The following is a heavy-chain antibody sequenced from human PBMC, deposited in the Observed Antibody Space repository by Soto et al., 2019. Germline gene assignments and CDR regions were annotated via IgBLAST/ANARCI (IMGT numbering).Heavy chain of an antibody. CDR3: ARETNYYHSTAGDY. Sequence: QVQLVESGGGVVQPGRSLRLSCAASGFTFSSYGMHWVRQAPGKGLEWVAVISYDGSNKYFADSGKGRFTISRDNSKNTLYLQVNSLRAEDTAVYYCARETNYYHSTAGDYWGPGTLVTVST. D-gene: IGHD3-22*01. J-gene: IGHJ4*02. V-gene: IGHV3-30*03. CDR1: GFTFSSYG. CDR2: ISYDGSNK.